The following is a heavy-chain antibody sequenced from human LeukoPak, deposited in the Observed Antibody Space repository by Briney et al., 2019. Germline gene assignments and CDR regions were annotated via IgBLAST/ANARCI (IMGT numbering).Heavy chain of an antibody. CDR2: ISGSGGST. CDR3: ARTRLNWGHAFDI. J-gene: IGHJ3*02. D-gene: IGHD7-27*01. Sequence: PGGSLRLSCAASGFTFSSYAMSWVRQAPGMGLEWVSAISGSGGSTDYADSVKGRITISRDNSKNTLYLQMNSLRAEDTAVYYCARTRLNWGHAFDIWGQGTMVTVSS. CDR1: GFTFSSYA. V-gene: IGHV3-23*01.